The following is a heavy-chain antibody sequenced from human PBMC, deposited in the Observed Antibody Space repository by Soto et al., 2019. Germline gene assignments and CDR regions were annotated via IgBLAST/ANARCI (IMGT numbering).Heavy chain of an antibody. J-gene: IGHJ6*01. V-gene: IGHV3-30*03. CDR3: ARYGRVIGVDGIDGMER. D-gene: IGHD6-19*01. Sequence: VGSLRLSCVASGFIFNNYGIHWVRQTPGKGLEWVTFVSHDGSKNNNSPSVKGRFTVSRDNSKNTLLFVMNDVRPEDTAVYYCARYGRVIGVDGIDGMERWGQGNTVTV. CDR2: VSHDGSKN. CDR1: GFIFNNYG.